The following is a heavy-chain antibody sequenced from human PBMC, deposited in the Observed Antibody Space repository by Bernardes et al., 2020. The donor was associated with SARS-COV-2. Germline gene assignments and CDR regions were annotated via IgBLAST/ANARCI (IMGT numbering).Heavy chain of an antibody. V-gene: IGHV3-30-3*01. CDR3: ARAKGGSYYYGMDV. CDR1: GFTFSSYA. D-gene: IGHD1-26*01. J-gene: IGHJ6*02. Sequence: GGSLRLSCAASGFTFSSYAMHWVRQAPGKGLEWVAVISYDGSNKYYADSVKGRFTISRDNSKNTLYLQMNSLRAEDTAVYYCARAKGGSYYYGMDVWGQGTTVTVSS. CDR2: ISYDGSNK.